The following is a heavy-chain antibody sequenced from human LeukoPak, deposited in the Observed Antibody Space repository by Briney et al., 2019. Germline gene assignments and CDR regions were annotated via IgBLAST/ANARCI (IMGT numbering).Heavy chain of an antibody. CDR2: IKQDGSEK. CDR3: AREDCSCGSCYSGFADY. Sequence: GGSLRLSCAASGFTFSSYWMSWVRQAPGKGLEWVANIKQDGSEKYYVDSVKGRFTISRDNAKNSLYLQMNSLRAEDTAVYYCAREDCSCGSCYSGFADYWGQGTLVTVSS. V-gene: IGHV3-7*01. D-gene: IGHD2-15*01. J-gene: IGHJ4*02. CDR1: GFTFSSYW.